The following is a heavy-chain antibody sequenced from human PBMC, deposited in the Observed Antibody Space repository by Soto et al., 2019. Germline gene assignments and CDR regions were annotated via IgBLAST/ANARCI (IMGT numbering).Heavy chain of an antibody. CDR3: AFGLVPAATDAFDI. D-gene: IGHD2-2*01. V-gene: IGHV1-8*01. CDR2: MNPNSGNT. J-gene: IGHJ3*02. CDR1: GYTFTSYD. Sequence: ASVNVSCKASGYTFTSYDINWVRQATGQGLEWMGWMNPNSGNTGYAQKFQGRVTMTRNTSISTAYMELSSLRSEDTAVYYCAFGLVPAATDAFDIWGQGTMVTVSS.